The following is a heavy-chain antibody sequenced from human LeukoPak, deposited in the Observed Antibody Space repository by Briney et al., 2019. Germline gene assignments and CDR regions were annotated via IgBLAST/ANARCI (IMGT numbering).Heavy chain of an antibody. Sequence: ASVKVSCKASGYTFTGYYMHWVRQAPGQGLEWMGWINPNSGGTNYAQKFQGWVTMTRDTSISTAYMELSRLRSDDTAVYYCARVPRPRDPTSSAAHQPFDYWGQGTLVIVSS. V-gene: IGHV1-2*04. CDR1: GYTFTGYY. CDR3: ARVPRPRDPTSSAAHQPFDY. D-gene: IGHD2-2*01. J-gene: IGHJ4*02. CDR2: INPNSGGT.